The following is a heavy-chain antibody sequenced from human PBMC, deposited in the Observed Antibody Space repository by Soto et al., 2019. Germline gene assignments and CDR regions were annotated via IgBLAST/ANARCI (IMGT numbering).Heavy chain of an antibody. CDR3: AKDLIYYGSGILPGAYYYGMDV. V-gene: IGHV3-30*18. CDR1: GFTFSSYG. D-gene: IGHD3-10*01. J-gene: IGHJ6*02. Sequence: GGSLRLSCAASGFTFSSYGMHWVRQAPGKGLEWVAVISYDGSNKYYADSGKGRFTISRDNSKNTLYLQMNSLRAEDTAVYYCAKDLIYYGSGILPGAYYYGMDVWGQGTTVTVSS. CDR2: ISYDGSNK.